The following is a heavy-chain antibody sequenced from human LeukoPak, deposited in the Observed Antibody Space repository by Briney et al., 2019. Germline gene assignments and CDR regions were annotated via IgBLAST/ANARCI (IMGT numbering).Heavy chain of an antibody. D-gene: IGHD3-3*01. V-gene: IGHV4-34*01. Sequence: SETLSLTCAVYGGSFSGYYWSWTRRPPGKGLEWIGEINHSGSTNYNPSLKSRVTISVDTSKNQFSLKLSSVTAADTAVYYCARGRVRGYDFWSGYYRYFDYWGQGTLVTVSS. J-gene: IGHJ4*02. CDR2: INHSGST. CDR1: GGSFSGYY. CDR3: ARGRVRGYDFWSGYYRYFDY.